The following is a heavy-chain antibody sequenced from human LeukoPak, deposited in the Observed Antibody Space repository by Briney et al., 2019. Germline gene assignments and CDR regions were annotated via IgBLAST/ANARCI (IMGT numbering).Heavy chain of an antibody. V-gene: IGHV3-11*01. D-gene: IGHD2-21*02. J-gene: IGHJ3*02. Sequence: IPGRSLRLSCTASGFTFGDYAMSWVRQAPGKGLEWVSYISSSSSTIYYADSVEGRFTISRDNAQNSLYLQMNNLNPEDTAVYYCARWAVTPKKAFDIWGQGTMVSVSS. CDR1: GFTFGDYA. CDR3: ARWAVTPKKAFDI. CDR2: ISSSSSTI.